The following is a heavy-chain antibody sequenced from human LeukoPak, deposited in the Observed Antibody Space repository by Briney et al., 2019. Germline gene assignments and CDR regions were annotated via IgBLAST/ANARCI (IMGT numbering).Heavy chain of an antibody. CDR1: GYIFTTYW. J-gene: IGHJ4*02. CDR2: IYPGDSDT. Sequence: ESLKISCKGSGYIFTTYWIAWVRQMPGKGLEWMGIIYPGDSDTRYSPSFQGQVTISADKSINTAYLQWTSLKASDTAMYYCARRGRQAVAGCPLDYWGQGTLVTVSS. V-gene: IGHV5-51*01. D-gene: IGHD6-19*01. CDR3: ARRGRQAVAGCPLDY.